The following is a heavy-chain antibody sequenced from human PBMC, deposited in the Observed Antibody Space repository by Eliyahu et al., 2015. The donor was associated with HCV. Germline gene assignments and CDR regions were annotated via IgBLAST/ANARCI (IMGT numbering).Heavy chain of an antibody. CDR1: GGSISSSSYY. CDR3: ATLPVRYDYVWGSPDDY. Sequence: QLQLQESGPGLVKPSETLSLTCTVSGGSISSSSYYWGWIRQPPGKGLEWIGSIYYSGSTYYNPSLKSRVTISVDTSKNQFSLKLSSVTAADTAVYYCATLPVRYDYVWGSPDDYWGQGTLVTVSS. V-gene: IGHV4-39*01. J-gene: IGHJ4*02. D-gene: IGHD3-16*01. CDR2: IYYSGST.